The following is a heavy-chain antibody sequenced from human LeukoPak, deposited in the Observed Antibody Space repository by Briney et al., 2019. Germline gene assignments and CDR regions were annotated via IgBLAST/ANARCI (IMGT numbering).Heavy chain of an antibody. CDR3: ASEVVGATGSKWFDP. CDR2: ISSSGNTI. V-gene: IGHV3-11*04. Sequence: PGGSLRLSCAASGFTFSDYYMSWIRQAPGKGLEWVSYISSSGNTIYYADSVKGRFTISRDNAKNSLYLQTNSLRAEDTAVYYCASEVVGATGSKWFDPWGQGTLVTVSS. D-gene: IGHD1-26*01. CDR1: GFTFSDYY. J-gene: IGHJ5*02.